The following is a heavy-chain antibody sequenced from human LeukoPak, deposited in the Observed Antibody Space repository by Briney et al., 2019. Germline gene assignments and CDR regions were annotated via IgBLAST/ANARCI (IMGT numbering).Heavy chain of an antibody. CDR3: AKEGRTSTNCYSNN. CDR1: GFAFNTYA. CDR2: ISGSGGNT. V-gene: IGHV3-23*01. J-gene: IGHJ4*02. Sequence: GGSLRLSCAASGFAFNTYAMTWVRQAPGEGLEWVSVISGSGGNTYYADSVKGRFTISRDNSKNTLFLQMNSLRAEDTALYYCAKEGRTSTNCYSNNWGQGTLVTVSS. D-gene: IGHD2-2*02.